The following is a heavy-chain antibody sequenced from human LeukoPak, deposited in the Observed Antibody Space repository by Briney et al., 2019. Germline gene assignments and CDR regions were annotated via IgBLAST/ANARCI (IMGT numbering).Heavy chain of an antibody. CDR3: ARLSQTPDYYSSGGYYYLGY. D-gene: IGHD3-22*01. J-gene: IGHJ4*02. CDR2: MNPNTGRT. Sequence: ASVKVSCKASRYTFSSYDINWVREAAGQGLEWMGWMNPNTGRTGFAQKFQGRLTMTKDTSISTAYMELSSLRSEDTAVYYCARLSQTPDYYSSGGYYYLGYWGQGTPVTVSS. CDR1: RYTFSSYD. V-gene: IGHV1-8*01.